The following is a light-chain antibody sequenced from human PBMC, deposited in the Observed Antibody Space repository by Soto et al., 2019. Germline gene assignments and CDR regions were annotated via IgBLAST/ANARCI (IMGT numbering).Light chain of an antibody. V-gene: IGLV2-11*01. Sequence: QSVLTQPPSASGSPGQSVTISCTGASNDVGNYNYVSWYQQYPGKAPKLMIYDVSKRPSGVPDRFSGSKSGNTASLTISGLQVEDEAEYYCCSYVGRYSWVFGGGTKVTVL. CDR3: CSYVGRYSWV. J-gene: IGLJ3*02. CDR2: DVS. CDR1: SNDVGNYNY.